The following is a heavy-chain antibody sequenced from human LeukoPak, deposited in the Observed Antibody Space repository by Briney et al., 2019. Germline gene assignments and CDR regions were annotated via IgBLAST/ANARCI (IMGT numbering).Heavy chain of an antibody. CDR3: ARDGTYYSDRSGYYHFDN. Sequence: PGGSLRLSCAAAGFTFSTYAMSWVRQAPGKGLEWVSAIGGSGDNTFYADSVKGRFTISRDNSKNTLYLQMHSLRAEDTAVYYCARDGTYYSDRSGYYHFDNWGQGTLVTVSS. CDR1: GFTFSTYA. V-gene: IGHV3-23*01. D-gene: IGHD3-22*01. CDR2: IGGSGDNT. J-gene: IGHJ4*02.